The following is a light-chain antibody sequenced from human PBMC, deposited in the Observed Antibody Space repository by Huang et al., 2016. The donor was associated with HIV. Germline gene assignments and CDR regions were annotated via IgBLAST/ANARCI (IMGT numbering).Light chain of an antibody. J-gene: IGKJ1*01. V-gene: IGKV3-20*01. Sequence: EIVLTQSPGTLSLSPGERATLSCRAIQSVSNNYLAWYQQKPGQAPRLFIYGASNRATGSPDRFSGSGSETDFTLTISRLEPEDFAFYYCQQYGMSPLTFGQGTKVEIK. CDR2: GAS. CDR1: QSVSNNY. CDR3: QQYGMSPLT.